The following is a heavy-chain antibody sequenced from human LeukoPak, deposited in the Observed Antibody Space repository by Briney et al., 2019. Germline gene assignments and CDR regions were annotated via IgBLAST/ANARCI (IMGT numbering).Heavy chain of an antibody. J-gene: IGHJ5*02. D-gene: IGHD6-13*01. CDR1: GDSVSSNSAA. CDR2: TYYRTKWYN. CDR3: ARKSEQQLVRAWFDP. V-gene: IGHV6-1*01. Sequence: QTLSLTCAISGDSVSSNSAAWNWIRQSPSRGLEWLGRTYYRTKWYNDYAVSVQSQITIDPDTSKNQFSLQLNSVTPEDTAVYYCARKSEQQLVRAWFDPWGQGTLVTVSS.